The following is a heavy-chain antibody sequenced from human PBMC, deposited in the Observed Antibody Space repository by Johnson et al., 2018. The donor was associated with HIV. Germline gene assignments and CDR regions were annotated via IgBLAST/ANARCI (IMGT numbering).Heavy chain of an antibody. CDR2: ISTSGSTI. CDR3: ARDGGYSYGDAFGI. V-gene: IGHV3-48*03. CDR1: GFTLSSYE. D-gene: IGHD5-18*01. Sequence: EVQVVESGGGVVQPGRSLRVSCAASGFTLSSYEMNWVRQAPGKGLEWVSYISTSGSTIYYADSVKGRFTISRDNAKNSLYLQMNSLRAEDTAVYYCARDGGYSYGDAFGIWGQGTMVTVSS. J-gene: IGHJ3*02.